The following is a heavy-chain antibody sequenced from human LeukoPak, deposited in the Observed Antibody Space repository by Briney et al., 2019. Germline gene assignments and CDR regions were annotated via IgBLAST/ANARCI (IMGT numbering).Heavy chain of an antibody. J-gene: IGHJ4*02. CDR2: IYYSGST. Sequence: SETLSLTCTVSGGSISSSSYYWGWIRQPPGKGLEWIGSIYYSGSTYYNPSLKSRVTISVDASKNQFSLKLSSVTAADTAVYYCARHKHDFDYWGQGTLVTVSS. CDR1: GGSISSSSYY. CDR3: ARHKHDFDY. V-gene: IGHV4-39*01. D-gene: IGHD3-3*01.